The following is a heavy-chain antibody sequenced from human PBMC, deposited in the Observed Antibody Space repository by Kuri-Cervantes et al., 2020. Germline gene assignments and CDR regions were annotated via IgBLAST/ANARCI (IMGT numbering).Heavy chain of an antibody. CDR1: GYTFTYRY. Sequence: ASVKVSCKASGYTFTYRYLHWVRQAPGQALEWMGWNSDDSGDTNYAQKFQGRVTMTRNTSISTAYMELSSLRSEDTAVYYCARGDSSSWYANDYWGQGTLVTVSS. V-gene: IGHV1-8*02. J-gene: IGHJ4*02. CDR3: ARGDSSSWYANDY. D-gene: IGHD6-13*01. CDR2: NSDDSGDT.